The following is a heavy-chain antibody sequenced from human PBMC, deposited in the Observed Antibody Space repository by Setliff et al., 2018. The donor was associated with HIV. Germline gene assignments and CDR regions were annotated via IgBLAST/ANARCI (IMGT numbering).Heavy chain of an antibody. D-gene: IGHD6-19*01. J-gene: IGHJ6*03. V-gene: IGHV3-23*01. CDR3: AKDSEAVAVKYYYMDV. CDR1: ELTFSNYA. Sequence: PGGSLRLSCAASELTFSNYAMTWVRQAPGKGLEWVSSLSGSGGSTYYADSVKGRFTISRDNAKNSVYLQMNNLRPEDTALYYCAKDSEAVAVKYYYMDVWGRGTTVTVSS. CDR2: LSGSGGST.